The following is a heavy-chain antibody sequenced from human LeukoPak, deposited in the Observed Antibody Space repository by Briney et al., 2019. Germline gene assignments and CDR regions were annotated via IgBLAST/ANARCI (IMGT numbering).Heavy chain of an antibody. Sequence: ASVKVSCEASGYTFTGYYMHWVRQAPGQGLEWLGWINPNSGDTNYAQDFQGRVALTRDTSINTAYMELSSLRSGDTAVYFCAQTGIQLWKTLDYWGQGTLVTVSS. D-gene: IGHD5-18*01. CDR3: AQTGIQLWKTLDY. CDR1: GYTFTGYY. CDR2: INPNSGDT. V-gene: IGHV1-2*02. J-gene: IGHJ4*02.